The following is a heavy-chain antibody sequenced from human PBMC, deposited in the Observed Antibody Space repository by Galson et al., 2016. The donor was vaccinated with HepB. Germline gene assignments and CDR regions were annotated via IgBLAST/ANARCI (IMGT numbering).Heavy chain of an antibody. CDR3: AKKGAVGTETYYFDY. CDR2: ISRNSNSL. Sequence: SLRLSCAVSGFTFDDYAMHWVRQAPGKGLEWVSGISRNSNSLAYADSVKGRFTVSRDNAKNSLYLEMNSLRVEDTALYYCAKKGAVGTETYYFDYWGQGTLVTVSS. V-gene: IGHV3-9*01. J-gene: IGHJ4*02. CDR1: GFTFDDYA. D-gene: IGHD2-8*02.